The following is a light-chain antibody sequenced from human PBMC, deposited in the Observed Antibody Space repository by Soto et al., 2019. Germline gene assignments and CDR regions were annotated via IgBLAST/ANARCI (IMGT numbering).Light chain of an antibody. J-gene: IGKJ1*01. Sequence: DIQITQAPSTLSGSVGDRVTITCRASQTISSWLAWYQQKPGKAPKRLIYKASTLKSGVPSRFSGSGSGTEFTLTISSLQPDDFATYYCQHYTSYSEAFGQGNKV. CDR2: KAS. CDR3: QHYTSYSEA. V-gene: IGKV1-5*03. CDR1: QTISSW.